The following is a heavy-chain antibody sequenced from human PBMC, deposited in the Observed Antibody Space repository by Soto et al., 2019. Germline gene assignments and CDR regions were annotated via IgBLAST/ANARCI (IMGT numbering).Heavy chain of an antibody. CDR1: GYTFTGYY. V-gene: IGHV1-2*04. Sequence: ASVKVSCKASGYTFTGYYMHWVRQAPGQGLEWMGWINPNSGGTNYAQKFQGWVTMTRDTSISTAYMELSRLRSDDTAVYYCARDRLTQFLDPTSLSVDGMDVWGQGTMVTVSS. J-gene: IGHJ6*02. CDR2: INPNSGGT. D-gene: IGHD3-3*01. CDR3: ARDRLTQFLDPTSLSVDGMDV.